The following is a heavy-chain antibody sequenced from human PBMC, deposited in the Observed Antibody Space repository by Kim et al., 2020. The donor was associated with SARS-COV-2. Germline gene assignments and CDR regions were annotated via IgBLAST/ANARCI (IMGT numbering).Heavy chain of an antibody. Sequence: ASVKVSCKASGYTFSNYNINWVRQAPGQGLEWMGWMNPNSGDTGSAQKLQGRVSMTSDTSTGAAYMELNSLRLDDTAVYYCARYVDPSLDCWGQGTLVSV. CDR2: MNPNSGDT. D-gene: IGHD2-21*01. CDR1: GYTFSNYN. V-gene: IGHV1-8*01. CDR3: ARYVDPSLDC. J-gene: IGHJ4*02.